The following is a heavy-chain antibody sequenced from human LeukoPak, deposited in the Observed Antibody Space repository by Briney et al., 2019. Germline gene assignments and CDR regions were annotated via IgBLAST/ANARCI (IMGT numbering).Heavy chain of an antibody. Sequence: GGSLRLSCAASGFTFSSYAIHWVRQAPGKGLEYVSAISSNGGSTFYANSVKGRFIVSRDNSKNTLSLQMGSLRAEDLAVYYCARRAPGFSSGWLDYWGQGTLVTVSS. V-gene: IGHV3-64*01. D-gene: IGHD6-19*01. CDR3: ARRAPGFSSGWLDY. CDR1: GFTFSSYA. CDR2: ISSNGGST. J-gene: IGHJ4*02.